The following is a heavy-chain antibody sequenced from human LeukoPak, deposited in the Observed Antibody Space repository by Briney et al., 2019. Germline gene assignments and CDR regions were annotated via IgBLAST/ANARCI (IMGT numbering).Heavy chain of an antibody. D-gene: IGHD5-12*01. V-gene: IGHV3-30*04. Sequence: GGSLRLSCAASGFAFSSYAMHWVRQAPGKGLEWVAIISYDGITESYSDSVKGRFTISRDNFKNTLYLQMNSLRGEDTAVYYCARVQKSRKSVASAVDCWGQGTVVIVSS. CDR3: ARVQKSRKSVASAVDC. CDR1: GFAFSSYA. J-gene: IGHJ4*02. CDR2: ISYDGITE.